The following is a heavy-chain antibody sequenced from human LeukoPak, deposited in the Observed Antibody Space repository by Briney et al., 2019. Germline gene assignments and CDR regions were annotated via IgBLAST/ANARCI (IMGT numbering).Heavy chain of an antibody. CDR1: GFTFSNAL. CDR3: TTDYAPGY. V-gene: IGHV3-15*01. D-gene: IGHD4-17*01. Sequence: GGSPRHPCAASGFTFSNALMSWVRQAPGKGLEWVGRIKSKTDGGTTDYEAPVKGRFTISRDDSKNTLYLQMNSLKTEDTAVYYCTTDYAPGYWGQGTLVTVSS. J-gene: IGHJ4*02. CDR2: IKSKTDGGTT.